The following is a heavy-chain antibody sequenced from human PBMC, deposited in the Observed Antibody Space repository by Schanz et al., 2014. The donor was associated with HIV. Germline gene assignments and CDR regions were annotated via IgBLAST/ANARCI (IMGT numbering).Heavy chain of an antibody. CDR3: AKGASPYHDSSGFYPDY. CDR2: INPNSGGT. V-gene: IGHV1-2*02. J-gene: IGHJ4*02. Sequence: QVQLVQSGAEVKKPGASVKVSCRASGYAFTDYFIHWVRQAPGQGLEWIGWINPNSGGTKFAQNFRGRVTMTRDTSVTTVYMEMTKLRSDDTALYYCAKGASPYHDSSGFYPDYWSQGTLVTVSS. D-gene: IGHD3-22*01. CDR1: GYAFTDYF.